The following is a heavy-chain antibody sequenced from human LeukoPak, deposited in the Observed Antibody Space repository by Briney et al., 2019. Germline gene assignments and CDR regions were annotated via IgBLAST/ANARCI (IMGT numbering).Heavy chain of an antibody. J-gene: IGHJ4*02. CDR2: IYHSGST. CDR3: ARKAAAGDFDY. V-gene: IGHV4-38-2*01. CDR1: GYSISSGYY. Sequence: SETLSLTCAVSGYSISSGYYWGWIRQPPGKGLEWIGSIYHSGSTYYNPSLRSRVTISVDTSKNQFSLKLSSVTAADTAVYYCARKAAAGDFDYWGRGTLVTVSS. D-gene: IGHD6-13*01.